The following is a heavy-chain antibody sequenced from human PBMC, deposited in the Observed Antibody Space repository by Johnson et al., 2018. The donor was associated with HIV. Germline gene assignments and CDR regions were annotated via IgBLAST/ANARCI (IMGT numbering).Heavy chain of an antibody. J-gene: IGHJ3*02. D-gene: IGHD2-8*02. CDR1: GFTFSSYA. CDR2: ISGSGGST. Sequence: EKLVESGGGLVQPGGSLRLSCAASGFTFSSYAMSWVRQAPVKGLDWVSAISGSGGSTYYADSVKGRFTISRDNSKNTLYLQMNSLRAEDTAVYYCARTQVVYAHFDIWGQGTMVTVSS. CDR3: ARTQVVYAHFDI. V-gene: IGHV3-23*04.